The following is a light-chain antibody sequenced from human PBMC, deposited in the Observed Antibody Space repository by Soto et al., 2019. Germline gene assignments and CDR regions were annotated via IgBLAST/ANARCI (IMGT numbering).Light chain of an antibody. CDR2: EVS. V-gene: IGLV2-8*01. Sequence: QSALTQPPSASGSPGQSVTISCTGTSSDVGGYNYVSWYQRHPGKAPKLMIYEVSKRPSGVPDRFSGSKSGNTASLTVSGLQAEDEADYYRSSYAGSNNFYVLGTWSKVTVL. CDR1: SSDVGGYNY. J-gene: IGLJ1*01. CDR3: SSYAGSNNFYV.